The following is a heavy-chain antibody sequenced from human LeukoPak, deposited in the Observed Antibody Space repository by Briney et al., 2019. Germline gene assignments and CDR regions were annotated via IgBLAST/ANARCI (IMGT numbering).Heavy chain of an antibody. CDR2: ITGNGDIT. D-gene: IGHD4-17*01. CDR1: GFTFSSFA. V-gene: IGHV3-23*01. CDR3: AKSLSAEVYGDYLDS. J-gene: IGHJ4*02. Sequence: PGGSLRLSCAASGFTFSSFAMSWVRQAPGKGLECVSSITGNGDITYSAHSVKGRFTISGDNSKNTLYLQMNSLRAEDTALYYCAKSLSAEVYGDYLDSWGQGTLVTVSS.